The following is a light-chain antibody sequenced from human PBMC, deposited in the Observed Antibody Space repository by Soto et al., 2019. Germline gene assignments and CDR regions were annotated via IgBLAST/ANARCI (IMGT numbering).Light chain of an antibody. CDR3: ISLTSSSTLV. Sequence: QSALSQPASVSGSPGQSITISCTGTSSDVGGYNYVSWYQQYPGKAPKLMIYDVSNRPSGVSNRFSGSKSSYTASLIISGLQAEDEADYYCISLTSSSTLVFGGGTKLTVL. CDR1: SSDVGGYNY. J-gene: IGLJ3*02. CDR2: DVS. V-gene: IGLV2-14*01.